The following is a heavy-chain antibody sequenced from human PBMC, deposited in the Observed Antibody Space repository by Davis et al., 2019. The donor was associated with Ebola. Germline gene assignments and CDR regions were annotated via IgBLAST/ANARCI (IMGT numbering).Heavy chain of an antibody. CDR2: ISSSSSYI. D-gene: IGHD1-26*01. V-gene: IGHV3-21*01. CDR3: ARRVVGAFPFDC. J-gene: IGHJ4*02. CDR1: GFTFSSYS. Sequence: GESLKISCAASGFTFSSYSMNWVRQAPGKGLEWVSSISSSSSYIYYADSVKGRFTISRDNAKSSLYLQMNSLRDEDTAVYYCARRVVGAFPFDCWGQGTLVTVSS.